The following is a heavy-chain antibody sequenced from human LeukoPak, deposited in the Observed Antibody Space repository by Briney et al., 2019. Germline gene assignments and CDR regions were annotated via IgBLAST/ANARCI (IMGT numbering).Heavy chain of an antibody. CDR2: ISGSGGST. Sequence: GGSLRLSCAASGFTFSSYAMSWVRQAPGKGPEWVSAISGSGGSTYYADSVKGRFTISRDNSKNTLYLQMNSLRAEDTAMYYCARGRYSGTTYYFDYWGQGTLVTVSS. CDR1: GFTFSSYA. D-gene: IGHD5-12*01. CDR3: ARGRYSGTTYYFDY. V-gene: IGHV3-23*01. J-gene: IGHJ4*02.